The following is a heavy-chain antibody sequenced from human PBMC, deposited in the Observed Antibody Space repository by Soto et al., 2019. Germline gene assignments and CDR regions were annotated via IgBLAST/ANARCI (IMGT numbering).Heavy chain of an antibody. J-gene: IGHJ4*02. CDR3: ARRAETNGWNGFGADKYYFDF. D-gene: IGHD1-1*01. CDR2: MNPSTGNS. V-gene: IGHV1-8*01. CDR1: GYTFTSYD. Sequence: QVQLVPSGAEVRKPGASVKVSCEASGYTFTSYDIYWVRQATGQGLEWMGWMNPSTGNSGDAQKFQGRVTMTSDTSISTAHMDLSSLRSEDTAVYYCARRAETNGWNGFGADKYYFDFWGQGTLVTVSS.